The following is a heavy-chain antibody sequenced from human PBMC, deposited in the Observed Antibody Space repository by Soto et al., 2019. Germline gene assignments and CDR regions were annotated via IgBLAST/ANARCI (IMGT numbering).Heavy chain of an antibody. CDR3: AKDRPYITTVPFSTPDDY. D-gene: IGHD4-17*01. CDR1: GFTFSSYG. J-gene: IGHJ4*02. V-gene: IGHV3-30*18. Sequence: QVQLVESGGGVVQPGRSLRLSCAASGFTFSSYGMHWVRQAPGKGLEWVAVISYDGSNKYYADSVKGRFTIYRDNSKNTLYLQMNSLRAEDTAVYYCAKDRPYITTVPFSTPDDYWGQGTLVTVSS. CDR2: ISYDGSNK.